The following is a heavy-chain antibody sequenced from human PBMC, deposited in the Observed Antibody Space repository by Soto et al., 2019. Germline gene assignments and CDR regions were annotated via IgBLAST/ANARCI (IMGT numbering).Heavy chain of an antibody. J-gene: IGHJ5*02. CDR1: GGSISSSSYY. CDR3: ARQAVLWFGPTFTYNWFDP. D-gene: IGHD3-10*01. Sequence: PSETLSLTCTVSGGSISSSSYYWGWIRQPPGKGLEWIGSIYYSGSTYYNPSLKSRVTISVDTSKNQFSLKLSSVTAADTAVYYCARQAVLWFGPTFTYNWFDPWGQGTLVTSPQ. V-gene: IGHV4-39*01. CDR2: IYYSGST.